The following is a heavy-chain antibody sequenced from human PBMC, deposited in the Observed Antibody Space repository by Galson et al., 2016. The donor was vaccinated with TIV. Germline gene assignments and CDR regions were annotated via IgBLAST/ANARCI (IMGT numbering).Heavy chain of an antibody. CDR1: GGSISSYY. CDR3: ATAREDFGVVGGFAFFLDY. D-gene: IGHD3-3*01. CDR2: IYYTGSS. V-gene: IGHV4-59*12. Sequence: SETLSLTCTVSGGSISSYYWTWNRQSPGKGLEWIGHIYYTGSSYYSPSLKSRVSMSVDTSKNHFSLKLRSVTAADTAVYFCATAREDFGVVGGFAFFLDYWGQGALVTVSS. J-gene: IGHJ4*02.